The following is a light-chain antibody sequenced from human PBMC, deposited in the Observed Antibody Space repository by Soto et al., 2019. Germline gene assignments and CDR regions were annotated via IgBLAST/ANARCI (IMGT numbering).Light chain of an antibody. Sequence: QLVLTQSPSASASLGASVKLTCTLSSGYSTYAIAWHQQQSEKGPRFLMKINYDGTHSKGDGFFDRFSGSSSGAERHLTISSPQSEDEADYYCQSLGTGIQVFGGGTKVTVL. J-gene: IGLJ3*02. CDR1: SGYSTYA. CDR2: INYDGTH. CDR3: QSLGTGIQV. V-gene: IGLV4-69*01.